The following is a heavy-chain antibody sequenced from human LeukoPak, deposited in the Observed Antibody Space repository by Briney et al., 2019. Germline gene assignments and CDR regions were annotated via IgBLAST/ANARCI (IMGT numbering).Heavy chain of an antibody. J-gene: IGHJ4*02. V-gene: IGHV3-30*04. CDR3: ARRFARVAATGPFDY. D-gene: IGHD2-15*01. CDR1: GFTFSSYA. Sequence: GGSLRLSCAASGFTFSSYAMHWVRQAPGKGLEWVAVISYDGSNKYYADSVKGRFTISRDNSKNTLYLQMNSLRAEDTAVYYCARRFARVAATGPFDYWGQGTLVTVSS. CDR2: ISYDGSNK.